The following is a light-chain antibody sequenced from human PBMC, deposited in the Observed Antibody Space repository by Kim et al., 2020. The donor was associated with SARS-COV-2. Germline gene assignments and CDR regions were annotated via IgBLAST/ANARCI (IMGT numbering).Light chain of an antibody. CDR3: ASYTSSSTYV. J-gene: IGLJ1*01. Sequence: AVTISCTGSSRDIGSYNLVSWYQQPPGTAPKLIIYEVIYRHSVVPDLFSASKSDITASLTISGLQAEDEADYYCASYTSSSTYVFGTGTKVTVL. CDR1: SRDIGSYNL. V-gene: IGLV2-18*02. CDR2: EVI.